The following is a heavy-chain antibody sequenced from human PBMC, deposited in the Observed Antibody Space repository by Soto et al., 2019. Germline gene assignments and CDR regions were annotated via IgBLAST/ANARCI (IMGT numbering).Heavy chain of an antibody. CDR1: GFSFDTYA. J-gene: IGHJ4*02. D-gene: IGHD5-12*01. Sequence: EAQLLESGGGLVQPGGSLRVSCAASGFSFDTYAMSWVRQAPGKGLEWVSTISGSGGNTYYADSVKGRFTISRDNSKNILYLQMTSLRAEDTALYSCAKLGMTTINRDYWGQGTQVTVSS. CDR3: AKLGMTTINRDY. V-gene: IGHV3-23*01. CDR2: ISGSGGNT.